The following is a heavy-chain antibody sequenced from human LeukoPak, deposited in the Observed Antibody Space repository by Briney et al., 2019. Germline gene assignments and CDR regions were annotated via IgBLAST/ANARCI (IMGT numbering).Heavy chain of an antibody. D-gene: IGHD2-8*01. V-gene: IGHV4-39*01. Sequence: PSETLSLTCTVSGGSISSSSHYWGWIRQPPGKGLEWIGITYYSGGTYYSPSLKSRVTISTDTSKNHFSLKVNSVTAADTAVYYCARLVRYCTTDSCYPFDYWGQGTLVTVSS. CDR3: ARLVRYCTTDSCYPFDY. CDR1: GGSISSSSHY. J-gene: IGHJ4*02. CDR2: TYYSGGT.